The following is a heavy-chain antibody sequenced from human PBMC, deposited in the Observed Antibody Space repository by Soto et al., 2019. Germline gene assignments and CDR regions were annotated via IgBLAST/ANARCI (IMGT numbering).Heavy chain of an antibody. CDR2: IYYSGST. CDR1: GGSISSYY. J-gene: IGHJ6*03. D-gene: IGHD5-12*01. CDR3: ARGLHPDPDYYYYYMDV. Sequence: SETLSLTCTVSGGSISSYYWSWIRQPPGKGLEWIGYIYYSGSTNYNPSLKSRVTISVDTSKNQFSLKLSSVTAADTAVYYCARGLHPDPDYYYYYMDVWGKGTTVTVSS. V-gene: IGHV4-59*01.